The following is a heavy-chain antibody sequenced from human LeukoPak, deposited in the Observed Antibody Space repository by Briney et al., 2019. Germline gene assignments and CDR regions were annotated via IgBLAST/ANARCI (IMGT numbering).Heavy chain of an antibody. CDR2: IDWDDDK. CDR1: GFSLSTSGMC. V-gene: IGHV2-70*17. Sequence: ESGPTLVNPTQTLTLTCTFSGFSLSTSGMCLSWIRQPPGKALEWLARIDWDDDKFYNTSLKTRLTISKDTSKNQVVLTMTYMDPVDTATYYCARITGYDSSGYYVDYWGQGTLVTVSS. J-gene: IGHJ4*02. D-gene: IGHD3-22*01. CDR3: ARITGYDSSGYYVDY.